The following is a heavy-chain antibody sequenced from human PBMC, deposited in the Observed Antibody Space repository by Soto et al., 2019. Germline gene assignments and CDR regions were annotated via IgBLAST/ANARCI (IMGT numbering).Heavy chain of an antibody. V-gene: IGHV3-74*01. CDR3: ARKPYYAMDV. Sequence: EVQLVESGGGLVQPGESLRLSCAASGFTFSSYWMHWVRQAPGKGLVWVSHISNDGSSTSYADSVKGRFTISRDNAKHTLYLQMNSLRAEDTAVYYCARKPYYAMDVWGQGTTVTVSS. J-gene: IGHJ6*02. CDR1: GFTFSSYW. CDR2: ISNDGSST.